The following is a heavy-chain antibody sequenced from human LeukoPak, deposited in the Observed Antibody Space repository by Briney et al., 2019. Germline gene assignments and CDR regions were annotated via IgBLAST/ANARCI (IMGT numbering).Heavy chain of an antibody. CDR3: ARGEGWHCSGTDCFTHWFDP. V-gene: IGHV3-74*01. CDR2: IDNGGSDT. J-gene: IGHJ5*02. D-gene: IGHD2-2*02. Sequence: GGFLRLSCAASGFTFSNYWMHWVRQAPGKGLVWVSRIDNGGSDTRHADSVKGRFTISRDNAKNTLYLQMNSLRAEDTAVYYCARGEGWHCSGTDCFTHWFDPWGQGTLVTVSS. CDR1: GFTFSNYW.